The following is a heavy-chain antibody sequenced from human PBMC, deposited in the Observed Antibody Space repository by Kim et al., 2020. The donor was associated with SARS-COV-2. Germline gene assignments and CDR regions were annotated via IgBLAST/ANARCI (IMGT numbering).Heavy chain of an antibody. D-gene: IGHD3-10*01. V-gene: IGHV4-38-2*02. J-gene: IGHJ6*02. CDR2: VYRSGST. CDR1: GYFISNGYY. CDR3: ARAGTSTYYYGFDV. Sequence: SETLSLTCTVSGYFISNGYYWGWVRQPPGKGLEWLAYVYRSGSTFHNPSLKSRITMSVDTSKNQFSLKFSSVTAADTAVYYCARAGTSTYYYGFDVWGQGTTVSVSS.